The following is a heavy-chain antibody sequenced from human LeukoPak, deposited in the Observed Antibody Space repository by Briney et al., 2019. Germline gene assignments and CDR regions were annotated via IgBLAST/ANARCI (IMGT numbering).Heavy chain of an antibody. D-gene: IGHD3-9*01. Sequence: GGSLRLSCAASGFTVSSNYMSWVRQAPGKGLEWVSVIYSGGSTYYADSVKGRFTISRDNSKNTLYLQMNSLRAEDTAVYYCARTSAELRYFDWLGYFDYWGQGTLVTVSS. CDR3: ARTSAELRYFDWLGYFDY. CDR1: GFTVSSNY. J-gene: IGHJ4*02. CDR2: IYSGGST. V-gene: IGHV3-66*01.